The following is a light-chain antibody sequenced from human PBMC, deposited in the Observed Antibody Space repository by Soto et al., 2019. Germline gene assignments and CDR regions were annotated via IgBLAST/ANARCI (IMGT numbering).Light chain of an antibody. CDR1: QSVTSNY. CDR3: EQYGSSPRT. J-gene: IGKJ1*01. V-gene: IGKV3-20*01. CDR2: GIS. Sequence: IVLTQSPGPLSLSPGERATLFCRASQSVTSNYFAWYQPKPGQAPRLLIYGISDSATGSPDRFSGSGSGTDFTLTISRLEPEYCAVYYCEQYGSSPRTVGQGTKVESK.